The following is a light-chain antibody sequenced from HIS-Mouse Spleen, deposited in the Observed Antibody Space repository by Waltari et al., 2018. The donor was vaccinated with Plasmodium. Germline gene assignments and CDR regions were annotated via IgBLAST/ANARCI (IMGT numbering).Light chain of an antibody. CDR3: YSTDSSGNHRV. Sequence: SYELTQPPSVSVSPGQTARITCSGDALPKKYAYWYQQKSGQAPVLVIYEDSKRPSGIPERFSGSSSGTMATLTISGAQVEDEADYYCYSTDSSGNHRVFRGGTKLTVL. CDR1: ALPKKY. J-gene: IGLJ3*02. V-gene: IGLV3-10*01. CDR2: EDS.